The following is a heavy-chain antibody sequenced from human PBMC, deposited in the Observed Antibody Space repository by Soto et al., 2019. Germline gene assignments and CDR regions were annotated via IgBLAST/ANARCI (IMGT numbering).Heavy chain of an antibody. CDR1: GFTLYKYT. Sequence: GGSLRLSCAASGFTLYKYTMGWVRQAPGKGLEWVAESFSTGGTEYADSVKGRFSISRDNSRNMLFLQMNNLGVEDTALYYCARDREPDGIWTFDSWGQGTLVTVSS. CDR2: SFSTGGT. V-gene: IGHV3-23*01. J-gene: IGHJ4*02. CDR3: ARDREPDGIWTFDS. D-gene: IGHD3-9*01.